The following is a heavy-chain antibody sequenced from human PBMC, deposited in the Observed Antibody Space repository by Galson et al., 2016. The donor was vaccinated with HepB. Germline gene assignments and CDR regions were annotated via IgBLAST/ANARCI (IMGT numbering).Heavy chain of an antibody. CDR3: VKDGPANGWSDFEY. J-gene: IGHJ4*02. D-gene: IGHD6-19*01. CDR1: GFTFRNYG. CDR2: VDNSGDGT. Sequence: SLRLSCVASGFTFRNYGMTWVRQAPGKGLEWVSIVDNSGDGTYYADSVKGRFTISRDNSKNTLYLQMNSLRAEDTAVYYCVKDGPANGWSDFEYWGQGSLVTVSS. V-gene: IGHV3-23*01.